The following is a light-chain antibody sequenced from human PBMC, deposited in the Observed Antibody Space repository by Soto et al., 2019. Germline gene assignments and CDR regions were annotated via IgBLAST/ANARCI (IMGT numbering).Light chain of an antibody. CDR1: QSVSSTF. CDR2: GAS. V-gene: IGKV3-20*01. J-gene: IGKJ1*01. Sequence: IVLTQSPGTLFLSPGDRATLSCRASQSVSSTFLAWYQQKPGQAPRVVIYGASTRATCIPDRFSGSGSGTDFTLTSSRLEPEDFAVYYCQQYESSRTFGQGTKVEMK. CDR3: QQYESSRT.